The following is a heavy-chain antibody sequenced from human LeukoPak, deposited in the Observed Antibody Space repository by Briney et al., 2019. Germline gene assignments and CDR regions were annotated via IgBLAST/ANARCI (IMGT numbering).Heavy chain of an antibody. CDR1: GGSISSYY. CDR3: ARVGSGYYYYYYMDV. CDR2: IYYSGST. V-gene: IGHV4-59*01. D-gene: IGHD1-26*01. J-gene: IGHJ6*03. Sequence: SETLSLTCTVSGGSISSYYWSWIRQPPGKGLEWIGYIYYSGSTNYNPSLKSRVTISVDTSKNQFSLELSSVTAADTAVYYCARVGSGYYYYYYMDVWGKGTTVTVSS.